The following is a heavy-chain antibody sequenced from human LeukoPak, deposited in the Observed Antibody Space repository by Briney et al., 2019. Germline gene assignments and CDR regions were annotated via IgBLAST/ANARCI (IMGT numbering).Heavy chain of an antibody. CDR1: GGSISSYY. CDR3: ARTERGYSYGPLDY. J-gene: IGHJ4*02. CDR2: IYYSGST. V-gene: IGHV4-59*01. Sequence: PSETLSLTWTVSGGSISSYYWSWIRQPPGKGLEWIGYIYYSGSTNYNPSLKSRVTISVDTSKNQFSLKLSSVTAADTAVYYCARTERGYSYGPLDYWGQGTLVTVSS. D-gene: IGHD5-18*01.